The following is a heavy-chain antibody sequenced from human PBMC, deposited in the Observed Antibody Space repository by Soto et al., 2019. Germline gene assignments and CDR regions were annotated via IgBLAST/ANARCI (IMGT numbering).Heavy chain of an antibody. Sequence: VKVSCKASGGTFSSYAINWVRQAPGQGLEWMGGIIPIFGTANYAQKFQGRVTITADESTSTAYMELSSLRSEDTAVYYCARDKVYCGGYCYSNYYYGMDVWGQGTTVTVSS. V-gene: IGHV1-69*01. D-gene: IGHD2-21*02. CDR1: GGTFSSYA. J-gene: IGHJ6*02. CDR2: IIPIFGTA. CDR3: ARDKVYCGGYCYSNYYYGMDV.